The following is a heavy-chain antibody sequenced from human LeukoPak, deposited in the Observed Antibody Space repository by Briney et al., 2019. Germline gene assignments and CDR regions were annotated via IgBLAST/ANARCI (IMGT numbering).Heavy chain of an antibody. CDR2: ISGSGGST. D-gene: IGHD2-21*02. CDR3: AKGIVVVTAILGPFDY. J-gene: IGHJ4*02. V-gene: IGHV3-23*01. Sequence: GGSLRLSCAASGFTFSTFAMIWVRQPPGKGLEWVSAISGSGGSTYYAGSVKGRFTISRDNSKNTLYLQMNSLRAEDTAVYYCAKGIVVVTAILGPFDYWGQGTLVTVSS. CDR1: GFTFSTFA.